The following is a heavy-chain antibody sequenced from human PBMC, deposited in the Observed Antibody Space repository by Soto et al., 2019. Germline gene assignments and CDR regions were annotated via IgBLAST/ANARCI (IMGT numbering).Heavy chain of an antibody. CDR1: GGSISIGGYS. CDR3: ARDNSTGREDGSGSHYYYYGMDV. J-gene: IGHJ6*02. CDR2: MYHSGST. D-gene: IGHD3-10*01. V-gene: IGHV4-30-2*01. Sequence: PSETLSLTCAVSGGSISIGGYSWSWIRQPPGKGLEWIGYMYHSGSTYYNPSLKSRVTISIDRSKNQFSLKLSSVTAADTAVYYCARDNSTGREDGSGSHYYYYGMDVWGQGTTVTVSS.